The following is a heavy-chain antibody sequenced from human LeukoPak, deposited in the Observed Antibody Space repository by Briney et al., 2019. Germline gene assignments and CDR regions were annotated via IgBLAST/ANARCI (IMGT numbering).Heavy chain of an antibody. D-gene: IGHD4-11*01. Sequence: GGSLRLSCAASGFTFSSYSMNWVRQAPGKGLEWVSSISSSSSYIYYADSVKGRFTISRDNAKNSLYLQMNSLRAEDTAVYYCARDSSLTNLRDWNWFDPWGQGTLVTVSS. CDR2: ISSSSSYI. CDR3: ARDSSLTNLRDWNWFDP. J-gene: IGHJ5*02. V-gene: IGHV3-21*01. CDR1: GFTFSSYS.